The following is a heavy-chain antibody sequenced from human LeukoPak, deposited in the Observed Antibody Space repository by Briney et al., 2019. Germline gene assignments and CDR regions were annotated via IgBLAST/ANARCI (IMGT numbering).Heavy chain of an antibody. CDR1: GYTFTSYY. CDR2: INPSGGST. CDR3: ARDEVSYDSSGYKPFDY. V-gene: IGHV1-46*01. J-gene: IGHJ4*02. D-gene: IGHD3-22*01. Sequence: ASVKVSCKASGYTFTSYYMHWVRQAPGQGLEWMGIINPSGGSTSYAQKFQGRVTMTRDMSTSTVYMELSSLRSDDTAVYYCARDEVSYDSSGYKPFDYWGQGTLVTVSS.